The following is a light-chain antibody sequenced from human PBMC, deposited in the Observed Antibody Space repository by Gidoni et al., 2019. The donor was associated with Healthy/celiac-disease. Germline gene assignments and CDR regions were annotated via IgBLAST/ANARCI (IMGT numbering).Light chain of an antibody. CDR2: GAS. Sequence: MTQPPACISVCPGERATLACRASQSVSNNLAWYQQIPGQAPRLLIYGASTRATGIPARLNGSECGREFTVTISSLRSKCYAVYYGQQYNNWPLWMCSRGTKVEI. CDR3: QQYNNWPLWM. CDR1: QSVSNN. V-gene: IGKV3-15*01. J-gene: IGKJ1*01.